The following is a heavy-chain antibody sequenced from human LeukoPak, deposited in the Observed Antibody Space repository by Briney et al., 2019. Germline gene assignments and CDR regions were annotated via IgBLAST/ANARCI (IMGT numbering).Heavy chain of an antibody. D-gene: IGHD4-23*01. J-gene: IGHJ4*02. V-gene: IGHV3-53*01. CDR1: EFTVSSNY. Sequence: GGSLRLSCAASEFTVSSNYMSWVRQAPGKGLEWVSIIYSGGNTYYADSVKGRFTISRDNSKNTLYLQMNNLRAEDTAVYYCARRAGGYSHPYDYWGQGTLVTVSS. CDR2: IYSGGNT. CDR3: ARRAGGYSHPYDY.